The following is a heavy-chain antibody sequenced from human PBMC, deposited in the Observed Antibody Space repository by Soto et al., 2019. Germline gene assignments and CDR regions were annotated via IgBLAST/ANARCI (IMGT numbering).Heavy chain of an antibody. CDR3: ANVRDYGDSFPFDC. CDR1: GFSFSDYG. V-gene: IGHV3-23*01. Sequence: EVQLLESGGGLVQPGGSLRLSCAASGFSFSDYGMSWVRQAPGKGLEWVSAIIGPGDKAYYADSVKGRFTISRDNSNNTVYLQLNNLRAEDMAIYYCANVRDYGDSFPFDCWGQGTLVTGSS. CDR2: IIGPGDKA. J-gene: IGHJ4*02. D-gene: IGHD4-17*01.